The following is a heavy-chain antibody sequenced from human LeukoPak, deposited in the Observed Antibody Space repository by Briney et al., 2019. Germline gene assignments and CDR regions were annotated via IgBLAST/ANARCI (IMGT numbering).Heavy chain of an antibody. Sequence: GGSLRLSCAASGFTFSSYGMHWVRQAPGKGLEWVAVIWYGGSNKDYADSVKGRFTISGDNSKNTLYLQMNSLRAEDTAVYYCAKGASNWGFLDSPDAFEMWGQGTLVTVSS. CDR1: GFTFSSYG. V-gene: IGHV3-30*02. CDR3: AKGASNWGFLDSPDAFEM. J-gene: IGHJ3*02. CDR2: IWYGGSNK. D-gene: IGHD7-27*01.